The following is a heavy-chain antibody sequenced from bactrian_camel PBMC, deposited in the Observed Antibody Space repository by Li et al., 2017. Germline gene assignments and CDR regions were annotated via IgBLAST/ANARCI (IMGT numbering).Heavy chain of an antibody. Sequence: HVQLVESGGGSVQAGGSLRLSCGYTYDGGDMAWFRQAPGMEREGVAAISSAGSADYADSVKGRFTISIDNAKNTLYLQTNSLKPEDTAVYYCAADSPAFGVGGDCPLYPLFGWWGQGTQVTVS. V-gene: IGHV3S55*01. D-gene: IGHD3*01. CDR2: ISSAGSA. CDR1: YTYDGGD. J-gene: IGHJ6*01. CDR3: AADSPAFGVGGDCPLYPLFGW.